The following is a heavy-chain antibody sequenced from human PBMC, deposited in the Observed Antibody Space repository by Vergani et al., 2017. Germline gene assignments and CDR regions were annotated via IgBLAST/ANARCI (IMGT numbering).Heavy chain of an antibody. V-gene: IGHV1-69-2*01. D-gene: IGHD4-17*01. CDR2: VDPEDGET. CDR3: ATPQTVTTGGMEV. Sequence: VQLVQSGAEVKKPGATMKISCKVSGYTFTDHYIHWVKQAPGKGLEWMGLVDPEDGETINAEKFKGRVTIDADTSTDTAHLELSSLRSEDTAVYYCATPQTVTTGGMEVWGQGTTVIVSS. CDR1: GYTFTDHY. J-gene: IGHJ6*02.